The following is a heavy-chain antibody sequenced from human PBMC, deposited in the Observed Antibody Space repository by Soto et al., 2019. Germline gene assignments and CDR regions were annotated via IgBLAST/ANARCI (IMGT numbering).Heavy chain of an antibody. D-gene: IGHD2-15*01. CDR3: ACSRRPARLGPKGAIDY. Sequence: GGSLRLSCATSGFTFSNYWMHWVRQVPGRGLVWVSRIDTDGSTTSYADFAKGRFTISRDNAKSTLSLQMNSLRAEDTAIYYCACSRRPARLGPKGAIDYWGQGTLVTVSS. J-gene: IGHJ4*02. V-gene: IGHV3-74*01. CDR1: GFTFSNYW. CDR2: IDTDGSTT.